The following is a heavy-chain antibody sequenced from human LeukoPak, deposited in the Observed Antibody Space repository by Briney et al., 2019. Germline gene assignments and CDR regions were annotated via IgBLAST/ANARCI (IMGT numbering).Heavy chain of an antibody. D-gene: IGHD2-15*01. CDR2: FSGSGGDT. CDR1: GFTFSNDW. CDR3: AKSGLNRFDY. J-gene: IGHJ4*02. Sequence: GGSLRLSCAASGFTFSNDWMSWVRQAPGKVLEWVSTFSGSGGDTYYADSVKGRFTISRDNSKNTLYLQMNSLRAEDTAVYYCAKSGLNRFDYWGQGTLVTVSS. V-gene: IGHV3-23*01.